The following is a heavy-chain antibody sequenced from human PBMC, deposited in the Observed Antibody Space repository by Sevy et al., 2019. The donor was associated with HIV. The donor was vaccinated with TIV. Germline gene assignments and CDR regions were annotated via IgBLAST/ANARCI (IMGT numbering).Heavy chain of an antibody. J-gene: IGHJ3*02. V-gene: IGHV3-23*01. Sequence: GGSLRLSCAASGFTFSSYAMSWVRQAPGKGLEWVSAISGSGGSKYYADSVKGRFTISRDNHKNTLYLQMNSLRAEDRAVYYCAKDPPVGSSYDAFDIWGQGTMVTVSS. CDR2: ISGSGGSK. CDR1: GFTFSSYA. D-gene: IGHD6-6*01. CDR3: AKDPPVGSSYDAFDI.